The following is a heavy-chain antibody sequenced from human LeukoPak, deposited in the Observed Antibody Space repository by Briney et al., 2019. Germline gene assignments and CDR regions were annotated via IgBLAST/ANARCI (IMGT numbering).Heavy chain of an antibody. CDR1: GYTFTGYY. D-gene: IGHD2-2*01. V-gene: IGHV1-2*02. Sequence: SVKVSCKASGYTFTGYYMHWVRQAPGQGLEWMGWINPNSGGTNYAQKFQGRVTMTRDTSISTAYMELSRLRSDDTAVYYCARGEGHIVVVPAAICYWGQGTLVTVSS. CDR2: INPNSGGT. CDR3: ARGEGHIVVVPAAICY. J-gene: IGHJ4*02.